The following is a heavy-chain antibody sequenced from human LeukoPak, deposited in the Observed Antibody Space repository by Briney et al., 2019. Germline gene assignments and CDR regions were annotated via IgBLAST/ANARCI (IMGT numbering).Heavy chain of an antibody. J-gene: IGHJ4*02. V-gene: IGHV3-30-3*01. CDR1: GYTFTSYA. D-gene: IGHD6-19*01. Sequence: SCLASGYTFTSYAMHWLRQAPGKGREGVAVISYDASNTYSADSLNGRFTISSDNSKNTLNLQMNSLRAEDTDVYYCARAHLEYGSGWYPHFDYWGQGTLVTVSS. CDR2: ISYDASNT. CDR3: ARAHLEYGSGWYPHFDY.